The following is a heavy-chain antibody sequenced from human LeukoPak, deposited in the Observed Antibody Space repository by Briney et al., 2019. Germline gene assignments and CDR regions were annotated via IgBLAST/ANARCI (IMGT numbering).Heavy chain of an antibody. J-gene: IGHJ4*02. CDR3: AKYSTLSRKYCSGGSCYGGEVDY. CDR2: ISGSGGST. V-gene: IGHV3-23*01. CDR1: GFTFSSYA. D-gene: IGHD2-15*01. Sequence: GGSLRLSCAASGFTFSSYAMSWVRQAPGKELEWVSAISGSGGSTYYADSVKGRFTISRDNSKNTLYLQMNSLRAEDTAVYYCAKYSTLSRKYCSGGSCYGGEVDYWGQGTLVTVSS.